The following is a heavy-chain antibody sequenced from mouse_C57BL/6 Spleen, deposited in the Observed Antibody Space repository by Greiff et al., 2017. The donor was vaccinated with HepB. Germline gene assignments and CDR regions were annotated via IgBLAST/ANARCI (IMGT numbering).Heavy chain of an antibody. D-gene: IGHD1-1*01. CDR1: GYAFSSSW. CDR3: AREGFTTVVATHWYFDV. CDR2: IYPGDGDT. V-gene: IGHV1-82*01. Sequence: VQLQQSGPELVKPGASVKISCKASGYAFSSSWMNWVKQRPGKGLEWIGRIYPGDGDTNYNGKFKGKATLTADKSSSTAYMQLSSLTSEDSAVYFCAREGFTTVVATHWYFDVWGTGTTVTVSS. J-gene: IGHJ1*03.